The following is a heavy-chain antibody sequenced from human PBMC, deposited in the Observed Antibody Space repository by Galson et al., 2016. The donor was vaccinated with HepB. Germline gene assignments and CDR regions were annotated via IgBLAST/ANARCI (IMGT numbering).Heavy chain of an antibody. CDR1: GDSVSSNSVA. D-gene: IGHD2-2*01. J-gene: IGHJ4*02. CDR2: TYYRSKWYN. Sequence: CAISGDSVSSNSVAWNWIRQSPSRGLEWLGRTYYRSKWYNDYAVSVKSRITINPDTSKNQFSLQLNSVTPEDTAVYYCAKVVIQGTAMWLDYWGQGTLVTVSS. V-gene: IGHV6-1*01. CDR3: AKVVIQGTAMWLDY.